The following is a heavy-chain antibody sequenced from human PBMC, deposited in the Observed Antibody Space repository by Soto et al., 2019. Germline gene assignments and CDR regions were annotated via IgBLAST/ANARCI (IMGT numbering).Heavy chain of an antibody. J-gene: IGHJ4*02. D-gene: IGHD2-2*01. V-gene: IGHV3-21*01. CDR1: GFTFSSYS. Sequence: GGSLRLSCAASGFTFSSYSMNWVRQAPGKGLEWVSSISSSSSYIYYADSVKGRFTISRDNAKNSLYLQMNSLRAEDTAVYYCARDPYIVVVPAAMQFDYWGQGTLVTVSS. CDR3: ARDPYIVVVPAAMQFDY. CDR2: ISSSSSYI.